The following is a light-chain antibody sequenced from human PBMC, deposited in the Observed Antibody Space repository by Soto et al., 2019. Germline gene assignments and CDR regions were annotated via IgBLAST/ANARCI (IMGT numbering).Light chain of an antibody. CDR2: DAS. CDR1: QSISSW. V-gene: IGKV1-5*01. Sequence: DIQMTQSPSTLSASVGDRVTITCRASQSISSWLAWYQQKPGKAPKLLIYDASSLESGVPSRFSGSGSGTEFSLPISSLQPDDFATYYCQQYNSYQTWTFGQGTKVEIK. J-gene: IGKJ1*01. CDR3: QQYNSYQTWT.